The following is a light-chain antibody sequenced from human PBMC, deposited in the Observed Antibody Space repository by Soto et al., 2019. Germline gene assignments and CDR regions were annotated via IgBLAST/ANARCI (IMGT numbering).Light chain of an antibody. Sequence: QSVLTQPRSVSGSPGQSVTISCTGTSNDVGSYKFVSWYQHHPGKAPKLIIYDVSKWTSWVPHRFSCSRSGNTSSLTISVLQAEDEADYYCSSYSCSYTLVFGTGTKLTVL. CDR3: SSYSCSYTLV. V-gene: IGLV2-11*01. CDR2: DVS. CDR1: SNDVGSYKF. J-gene: IGLJ1*01.